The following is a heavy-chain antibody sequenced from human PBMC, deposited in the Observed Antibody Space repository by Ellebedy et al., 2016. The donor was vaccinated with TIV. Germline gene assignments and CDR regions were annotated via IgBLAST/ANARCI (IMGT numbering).Heavy chain of an antibody. CDR1: TFTFSKYA. J-gene: IGHJ6*02. CDR3: ARGSQESNSGMDV. D-gene: IGHD4-11*01. Sequence: GGSLRLSCAASTFTFSKYAMSWVRQAPGKGLEWVSSISGSSSYIYYADSVKGRFTISRDNAKNSLYLQMNSLRAEDTTVYYCARGSQESNSGMDVWGQGTTVTVSS. V-gene: IGHV3-21*01. CDR2: ISGSSSYI.